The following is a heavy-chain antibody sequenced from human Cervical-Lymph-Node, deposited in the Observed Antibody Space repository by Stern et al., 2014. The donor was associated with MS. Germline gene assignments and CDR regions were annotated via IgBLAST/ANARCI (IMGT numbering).Heavy chain of an antibody. Sequence: EDQLVESGGGLIQPGGSLRLSCAAPGFTVSNNYMSWIRQAQGKGLEWVSLIYTDARQYYEGAVKGRFTISRDSSKHQLFLQMNSLRAEDTAVYYCAIAIFGVNTAAMAPDAFDTWGQGTMVTVSS. CDR2: IYTDARQ. D-gene: IGHD3-3*01. J-gene: IGHJ3*02. CDR3: AIAIFGVNTAAMAPDAFDT. V-gene: IGHV3-53*01. CDR1: GFTVSNNY.